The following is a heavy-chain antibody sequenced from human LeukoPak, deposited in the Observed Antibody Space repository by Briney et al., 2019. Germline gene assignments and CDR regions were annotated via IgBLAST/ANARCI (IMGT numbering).Heavy chain of an antibody. J-gene: IGHJ4*02. CDR1: GFTFSSYA. Sequence: GRSLRLSCAASGFTFSSYAMHWVRQAPGKGLEWVAIISYDGSDKYYADSVKGRFTISRDNAKNSLYLQMNSLRDEDTAVYYCARDVERTGGTYYYGSGSPRGWGQGTLVTVSS. CDR3: ARDVERTGGTYYYGSGSPRG. D-gene: IGHD3-10*01. V-gene: IGHV3-30-3*01. CDR2: ISYDGSDK.